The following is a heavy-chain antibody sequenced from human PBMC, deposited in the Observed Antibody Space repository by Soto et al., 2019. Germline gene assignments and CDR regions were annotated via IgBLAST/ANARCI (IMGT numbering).Heavy chain of an antibody. CDR3: ARGRRMGYYGSGSDDFDY. D-gene: IGHD3-10*01. CDR1: GGSISSGDYY. V-gene: IGHV4-30-4*01. CDR2: IYYSGST. Sequence: TSETLSLTCTVSGGSISSGDYYWSWIRQPPGKGLEWIGYIYYSGSTYYNPSLKSRVTISVDTSKNQFSLKLSSVTAADTAVYYCARGRRMGYYGSGSDDFDYWGQGTLVT. J-gene: IGHJ4*02.